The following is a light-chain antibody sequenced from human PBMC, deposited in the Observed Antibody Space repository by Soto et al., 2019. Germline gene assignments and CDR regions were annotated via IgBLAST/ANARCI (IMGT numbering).Light chain of an antibody. CDR1: SSDVGGYEY. J-gene: IGLJ3*02. CDR3: SSYAGSNNLV. V-gene: IGLV2-8*01. Sequence: QSALTQPPSASGSPGQSVTISCTGTSSDVGGYEYVSWYQHHPGKAPKLMIYEVSLWPSGVPDRFSGSKSGNTASLTVSGLQAEDEADYYCSSYAGSNNLVFGGGTKLTVL. CDR2: EVS.